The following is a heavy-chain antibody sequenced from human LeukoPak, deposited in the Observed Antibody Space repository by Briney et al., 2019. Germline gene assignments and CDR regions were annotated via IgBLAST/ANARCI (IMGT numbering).Heavy chain of an antibody. CDR1: GYTFTSYD. V-gene: IGHV1-8*03. D-gene: IGHD1-26*01. CDR3: ARGPYSGSYYAFDI. CDR2: MNPNSGNT. J-gene: IGHJ3*02. Sequence: ASVKVSCKASGYTFTSYDINWVRQATGQGLEWMGWMNPNSGNTGYAQKFQGRVTITRNTSISTAYMELSSLRSEDTAVYYCARGPYSGSYYAFDIWGQGTMVTVSS.